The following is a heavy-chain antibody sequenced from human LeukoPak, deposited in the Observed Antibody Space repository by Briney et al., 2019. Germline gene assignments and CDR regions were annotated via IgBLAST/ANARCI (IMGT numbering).Heavy chain of an antibody. CDR1: GFAFSSYN. J-gene: IGHJ6*02. V-gene: IGHV3-21*01. Sequence: GGSLRLSCAASGFAFSSYNMHWVRQAPGKGLEWASSISSSSTHIYYADFLKGRSTISRDNAKNSLYLQVNSLRAEDTSVYYCARSASSSWYGLDVWGQGTTVTVSS. CDR2: ISSSSTHI. CDR3: ARSASSSWYGLDV. D-gene: IGHD6-13*01.